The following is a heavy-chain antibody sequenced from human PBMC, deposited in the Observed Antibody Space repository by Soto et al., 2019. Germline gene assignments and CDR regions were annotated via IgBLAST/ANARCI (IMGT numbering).Heavy chain of an antibody. CDR3: AREVGDYVWGSYRSTFYFDY. CDR1: GGSVSSGSYY. V-gene: IGHV4-61*01. D-gene: IGHD3-16*02. CDR2: IYYSGST. Sequence: PSDTLSLTCTVSGGSVSSGSYYWSWIRQPPGKGLEWIGYIYYSGSTNYNPSLKSRVTISVDTSKNQFSLKLSSVTAADTAVYYCAREVGDYVWGSYRSTFYFDYWGQGTLVNVSS. J-gene: IGHJ4*02.